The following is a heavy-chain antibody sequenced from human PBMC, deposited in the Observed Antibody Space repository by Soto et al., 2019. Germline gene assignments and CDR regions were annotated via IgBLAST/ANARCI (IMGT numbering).Heavy chain of an antibody. CDR3: ATTTLLYCSGGSCYYRGYFQH. CDR2: INAGNGNT. CDR1: GYTFTSYA. V-gene: IGHV1-3*01. Sequence: ASVKVSCKASGYTFTSYAMHWVRQAPGQRLEWVGWINAGNGNTKYSQKFQGRVTITRDTSASTAYMELSSLRSEDTAVYYCATTTLLYCSGGSCYYRGYFQHWGQGTLVTVSS. D-gene: IGHD2-15*01. J-gene: IGHJ1*01.